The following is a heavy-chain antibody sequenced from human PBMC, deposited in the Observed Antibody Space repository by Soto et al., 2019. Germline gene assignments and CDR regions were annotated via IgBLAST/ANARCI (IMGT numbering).Heavy chain of an antibody. CDR2: IVVGSGNT. CDR3: AAGRELTFGRTVYGMDV. CDR1: GSTFTSSA. Sequence: GASVKVSCKASGSTFTSSAVQWVRQARGRRLEWIGWIVVGSGNTNYAQKFQERVTITRDMSTSTAYMELSSLRSEDTAVYYCAAGRELTFGRTVYGMDVWGQGTTVTV. D-gene: IGHD4-17*01. V-gene: IGHV1-58*01. J-gene: IGHJ6*02.